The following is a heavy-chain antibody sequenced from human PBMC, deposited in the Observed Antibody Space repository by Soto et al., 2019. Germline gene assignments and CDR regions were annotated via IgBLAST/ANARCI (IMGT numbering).Heavy chain of an antibody. CDR3: AKDSPAGTFDY. D-gene: IGHD6-13*01. V-gene: IGHV3-30*18. J-gene: IGHJ4*02. CDR1: GFTFSNHA. Sequence: QVQLVESGGGVVQPGESLRLSCAASGFTFSNHAMHWVRLAPGKGLEWVAVISSDGSAKYYGDSMKGRFTMSRENSKNTLYLQMNSMRTEETAVYYCAKDSPAGTFDYWGQGTLVTVSS. CDR2: ISSDGSAK.